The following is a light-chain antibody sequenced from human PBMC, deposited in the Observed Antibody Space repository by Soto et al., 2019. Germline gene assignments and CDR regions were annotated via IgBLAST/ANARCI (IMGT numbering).Light chain of an antibody. J-gene: IGKJ4*01. CDR3: QQYDDWLRLT. CDR1: QSVNIY. Sequence: EIVMTQSPATLSVSPGERATLSCRASQSVNIYLAWYQQKPGQAPRLLIFGASSRSTGIPARLSGSGSGTEFNLTISRLQSEDFAVYFCQQYDDWLRLTFGGGTKVEIK. V-gene: IGKV3D-15*01. CDR2: GAS.